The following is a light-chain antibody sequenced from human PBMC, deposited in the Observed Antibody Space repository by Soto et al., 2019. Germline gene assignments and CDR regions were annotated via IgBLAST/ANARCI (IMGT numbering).Light chain of an antibody. CDR3: RSYTSSSTPYV. CDR2: EVR. V-gene: IGLV2-14*01. J-gene: IGLJ1*01. Sequence: QSVLTQPASVSGSPGQSITISCTGTSSDVGGYNYVSWYQQHPGKAPKLMIYEVRNRPSGVSNRFSGSKSGNTASLTISGLQAEDEADYYCRSYTSSSTPYVSGTGTRSPS. CDR1: SSDVGGYNY.